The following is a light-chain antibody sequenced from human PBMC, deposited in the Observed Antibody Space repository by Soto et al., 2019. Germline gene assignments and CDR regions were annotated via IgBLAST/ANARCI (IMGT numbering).Light chain of an antibody. Sequence: EIALTQSPGTLSLSPGESASLSCRASQSVRSSFFAWYQQKPGRAPRLLIYGPSTRATGIPDRFSGRGSGTDFTLTISRLEPDDFAVYYCQQYGGSVTFGGGTKVEIK. CDR1: QSVRSSF. V-gene: IGKV3-20*01. CDR3: QQYGGSVT. CDR2: GPS. J-gene: IGKJ4*01.